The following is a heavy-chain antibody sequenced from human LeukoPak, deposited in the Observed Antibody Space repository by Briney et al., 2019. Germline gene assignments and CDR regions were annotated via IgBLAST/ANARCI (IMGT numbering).Heavy chain of an antibody. CDR1: GFTFSSYS. J-gene: IGHJ4*02. V-gene: IGHV3-48*02. CDR3: ARDPNYYDSRGEFDY. Sequence: GGSLRLSCAASGFTFSSYSTNWVRQAPGKGLEWVSYISSSSSTIYYADSVKGRFTISRDNAKNSLYLQMNSLRDEDTAVYYCARDPNYYDSRGEFDYWGQGTLVTVSS. D-gene: IGHD3-22*01. CDR2: ISSSSSTI.